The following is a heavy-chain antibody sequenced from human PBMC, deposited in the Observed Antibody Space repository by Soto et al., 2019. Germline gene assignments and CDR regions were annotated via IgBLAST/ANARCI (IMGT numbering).Heavy chain of an antibody. CDR1: GFTVSTKY. V-gene: IGHV3-66*01. J-gene: IGHJ4*02. Sequence: GGSLRLSCAASGFTVSTKYMSWVRQAPGKGLEWVSVIYSGGSTFYADSVRGRFTISRDNSKNTVNLQMNSLRAEDTAVYYCARDPWAAGYWGQGTLVTSPQ. CDR2: IYSGGST. CDR3: ARDPWAAGY. D-gene: IGHD3-16*01.